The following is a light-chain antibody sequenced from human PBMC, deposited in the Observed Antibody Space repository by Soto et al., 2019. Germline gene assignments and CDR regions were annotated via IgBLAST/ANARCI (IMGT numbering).Light chain of an antibody. Sequence: DIQMTQSPSSLSASVGDRVTITCRASQSISKWLAWYQQKPGNAPRLLIYDASSLESGVPSRFSGGGSGTEFTLNIRSLKPADFATYYCQQYNTHPQIIFGKVKRLVIK. J-gene: IGKJ5*01. V-gene: IGKV1-5*01. CDR3: QQYNTHPQII. CDR1: QSISKW. CDR2: DAS.